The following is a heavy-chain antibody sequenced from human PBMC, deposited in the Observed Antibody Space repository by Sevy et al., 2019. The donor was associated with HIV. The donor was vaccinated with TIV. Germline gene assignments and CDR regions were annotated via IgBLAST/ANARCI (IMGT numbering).Heavy chain of an antibody. CDR1: GFTLSSYS. D-gene: IGHD1-26*01. Sequence: GGSLRLSCAVSGFTLSSYSMNWVRQAPGKGLEWVSYISSSSSSIYYADSVKGRFTISRDNAKNSLYLQMNSLRDEDTAVYYCARAGNYYERRNFDSWGQGTLVTVS. CDR2: ISSSSSSI. V-gene: IGHV3-48*02. J-gene: IGHJ4*02. CDR3: ARAGNYYERRNFDS.